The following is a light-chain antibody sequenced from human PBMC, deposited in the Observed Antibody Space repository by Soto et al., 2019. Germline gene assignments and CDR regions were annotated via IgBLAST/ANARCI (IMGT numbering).Light chain of an antibody. V-gene: IGKV1-33*01. CDR3: QQYDDVPLT. CDR2: DAS. J-gene: IGKJ4*01. CDR1: QHISNY. Sequence: IQMTQSPSSLSASLRDRFNIVWXAPQHISNYLNWYQQKPGKAPKLLIYDASNLETGVPSRFSGSGSGTDFTFTISSLQPEDIATYYCQQYDDVPLTFGGGTKVDI.